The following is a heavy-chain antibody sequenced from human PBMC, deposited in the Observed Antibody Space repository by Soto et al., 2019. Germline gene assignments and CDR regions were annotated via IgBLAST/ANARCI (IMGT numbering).Heavy chain of an antibody. J-gene: IGHJ5*02. D-gene: IGHD3-10*01. CDR3: ARVTSMVRGVSDSWLDP. V-gene: IGHV1-69*01. Sequence: QVPLVQSGAEVKKPGSSVTVSCKASGGTFSSYAIHWVRQAPGQGLEWMGGIIPMYGPAKYAQRFQGRVTITADESTTTVYMELTSLTSQDTAVYYFARVTSMVRGVSDSWLDPWGHGTLVTVSS. CDR1: GGTFSSYA. CDR2: IIPMYGPA.